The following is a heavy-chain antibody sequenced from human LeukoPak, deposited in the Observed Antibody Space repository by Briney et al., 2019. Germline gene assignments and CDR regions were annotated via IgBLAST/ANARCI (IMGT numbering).Heavy chain of an antibody. CDR1: GVSFSGYY. CDR3: ERLVSLGLYDYVWGSYRQYFDD. Sequence: SETLSLTCAVYGVSFSGYYWSWIRQPPGKGLEWIGEINHSGSTIYNPSLKSRLTISVDKYKNQFSLKLISVTAADTAVYYCERLVSLGLYDYVWGSYRQYFDDWGQGTLVSVSS. J-gene: IGHJ4*02. V-gene: IGHV4-34*01. CDR2: INHSGST. D-gene: IGHD3-16*02.